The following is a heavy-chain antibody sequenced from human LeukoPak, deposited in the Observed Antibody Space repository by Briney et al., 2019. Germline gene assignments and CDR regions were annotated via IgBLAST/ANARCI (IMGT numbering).Heavy chain of an antibody. CDR1: GFTFSSYA. J-gene: IGHJ4*02. CDR2: ISGSGGST. Sequence: GGSLRLSCAASGFTFSSYAMSWVRQAPGKGLEWVSAISGSGGSTYYADSVKGRFTISRDNSKNTLYLQVNSLRAEDTAVYYCARQGYCSSTSCPSSFDYWGQGTLVTVSS. D-gene: IGHD2-2*01. CDR3: ARQGYCSSTSCPSSFDY. V-gene: IGHV3-23*01.